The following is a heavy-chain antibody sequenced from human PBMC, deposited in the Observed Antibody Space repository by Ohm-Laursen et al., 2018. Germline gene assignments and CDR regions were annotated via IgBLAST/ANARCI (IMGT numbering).Heavy chain of an antibody. V-gene: IGHV4-34*01. D-gene: IGHD1-26*01. CDR3: ARGQGIVL. CDR1: GGSFSGYY. CDR2: INHSGST. J-gene: IGHJ4*02. Sequence: SETLSLTCAVYGGSFSGYYWSWIRQPPGKGLEWIGEINHSGSTNYNPSLKSRVTISVDTSKNQFSLKLSSVTAADTAVYYCARGQGIVLWGQGTLVTVSS.